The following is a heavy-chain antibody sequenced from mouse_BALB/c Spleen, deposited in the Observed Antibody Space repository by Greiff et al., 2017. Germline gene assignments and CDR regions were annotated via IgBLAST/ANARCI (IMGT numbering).Heavy chain of an antibody. CDR1: GYTFTSYW. Sequence: VQLQQPGAELVKPGASVKLSCKASGYTFTSYWMHWVQQRPGQGLEWIGVILPGSGSTNYNEKFKGKATFTADTSSNTAYRQLSSQTSEDSAVYYCARREYYELPDYWGQGTSVTVSS. V-gene: IGHV1S81*02. CDR2: ILPGSGST. J-gene: IGHJ4*01. D-gene: IGHD1-1*01. CDR3: ARREYYELPDY.